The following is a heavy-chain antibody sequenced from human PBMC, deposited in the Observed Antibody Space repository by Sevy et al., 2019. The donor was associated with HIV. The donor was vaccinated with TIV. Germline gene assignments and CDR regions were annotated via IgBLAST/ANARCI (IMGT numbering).Heavy chain of an antibody. J-gene: IGHJ4*02. V-gene: IGHV5-51*01. CDR3: ARRSTGIVGTHFDY. CDR2: IYPGDSNA. CDR1: GYSFTSYW. D-gene: IGHD1-26*01. Sequence: GESLKISCKGSGYSFTSYWIGWVRQMPGKGLEWMGIIYPGDSNARYSPSFQGQVTISAEKSISTAYLQWSSLKASDTAMYYWARRSTGIVGTHFDYWGQGTLVTVSS.